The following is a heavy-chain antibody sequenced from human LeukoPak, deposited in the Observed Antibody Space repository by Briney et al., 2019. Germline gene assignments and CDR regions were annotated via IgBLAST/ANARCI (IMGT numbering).Heavy chain of an antibody. CDR2: ISSSGSTI. Sequence: GGSLRLSCAASGFTFSSYEMNWVRQAPGKGLEWVSYISSSGSTIYYADSVEGRFTISRDNAKNSLYLQMNSLRAEDTAVYYCARVGTNYYGSGSYYNFDYWGQGTLVTVSS. J-gene: IGHJ4*02. D-gene: IGHD3-10*01. CDR3: ARVGTNYYGSGSYYNFDY. CDR1: GFTFSSYE. V-gene: IGHV3-48*03.